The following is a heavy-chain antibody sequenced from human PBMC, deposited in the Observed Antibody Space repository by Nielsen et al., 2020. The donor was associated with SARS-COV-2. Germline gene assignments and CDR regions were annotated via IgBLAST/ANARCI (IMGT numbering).Heavy chain of an antibody. CDR2: INHSGST. D-gene: IGHD5-18*01. J-gene: IGHJ4*02. CDR1: GGSFSGYY. CDR3: ARYSYGYPYFDY. V-gene: IGHV4-34*01. Sequence: SETLSLTCAVYGGSFSGYYWSWIRQPPGKGLEWIGEINHSGSTNYNPSLKSRVTISVDTSKNQFSLKLSSVTAADTAVYYCARYSYGYPYFDYWGQGTLVTVSS.